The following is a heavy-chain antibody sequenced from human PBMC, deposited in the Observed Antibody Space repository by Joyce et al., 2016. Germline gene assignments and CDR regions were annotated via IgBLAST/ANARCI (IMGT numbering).Heavy chain of an antibody. CDR1: GFTFSSYW. Sequence: EVQLVESGGGLVQPGGSLRLSCAASGFTFSSYWMYWVRKAPGQGRGWVSRINREGSRPTYADAVKGRFTISRDNAKNTLYLQMNSLRAEDTAVYYCARLRRWSGPSDCWGQGTLVTVSS. J-gene: IGHJ4*02. CDR2: INREGSRP. D-gene: IGHD4-23*01. V-gene: IGHV3-74*03. CDR3: ARLRRWSGPSDC.